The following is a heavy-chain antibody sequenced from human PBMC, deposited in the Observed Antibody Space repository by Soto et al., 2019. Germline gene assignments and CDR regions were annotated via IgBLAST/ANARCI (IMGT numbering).Heavy chain of an antibody. CDR3: AKVPSQYIWGSDLRYYDY. J-gene: IGHJ4*02. CDR1: GFTFSNYA. V-gene: IGHV3-23*01. CDR2: VSANSAYA. D-gene: IGHD3-16*02. Sequence: EVQILESGGGLVQPGGSLRLSCAASGFTFSNYAMTWVRQAPGRGLEWVSAVSANSAYAYYADSVKDRFTISRDNSKNTLYLQMDSLRAEDTAVYYCAKVPSQYIWGSDLRYYDYWGQGTLVTVSS.